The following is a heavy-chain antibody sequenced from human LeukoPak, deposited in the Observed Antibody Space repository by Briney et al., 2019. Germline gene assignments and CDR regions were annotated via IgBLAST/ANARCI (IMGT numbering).Heavy chain of an antibody. D-gene: IGHD6-13*01. V-gene: IGHV3-30*01. CDR2: LSYDGSIK. CDR3: ARGVSTWYRIDY. J-gene: IGHJ4*02. Sequence: GGSLRLSCVASGFPFSSYYFHWVRQAPGKGLEWVALLSYDGSIKHYADSVKGRFTLSRDNSKSSVYLQMDSLKADDTAVYYCARGVSTWYRIDYWGQGTLVTVSS. CDR1: GFPFSSYY.